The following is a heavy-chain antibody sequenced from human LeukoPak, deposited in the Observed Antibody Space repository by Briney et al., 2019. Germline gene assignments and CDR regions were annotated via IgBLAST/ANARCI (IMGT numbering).Heavy chain of an antibody. CDR3: ARDQRKWLRLPGHAFDI. Sequence: GGSLRLSCAASGFTFSSYAMHWVRQAPGKGLEWVAVISYDGSNKYYADSVKGRFTISRDNSKNTLYLQMNSLRAEDTAVYYCARDQRKWLRLPGHAFDIWGQGTMVTVSS. CDR2: ISYDGSNK. D-gene: IGHD5-12*01. V-gene: IGHV3-30-3*01. J-gene: IGHJ3*02. CDR1: GFTFSSYA.